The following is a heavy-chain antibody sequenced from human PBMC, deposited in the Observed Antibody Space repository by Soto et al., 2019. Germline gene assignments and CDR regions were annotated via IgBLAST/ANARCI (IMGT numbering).Heavy chain of an antibody. Sequence: SVKVSCKASGGTFSSYAISWVRQAPGQGLEWMGGIIPIFGTANYAQKFQGRVTITADKSTSTAYMELSSLRSEDTAVYYCANGKEYYYGMDVWGQGTTVTVSS. V-gene: IGHV1-69*06. CDR2: IIPIFGTA. CDR3: ANGKEYYYGMDV. D-gene: IGHD4-17*01. CDR1: GGTFSSYA. J-gene: IGHJ6*02.